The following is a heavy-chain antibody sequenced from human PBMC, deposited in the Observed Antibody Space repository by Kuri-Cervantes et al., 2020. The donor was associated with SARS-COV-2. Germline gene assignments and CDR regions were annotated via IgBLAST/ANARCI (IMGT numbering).Heavy chain of an antibody. D-gene: IGHD2-2*01. CDR3: ARANVVVPAAMGFDP. Sequence: LSLTCAASGFTFSDYYMSWIRQAPGKGLEWVSHISSSGSTIYYADSAKGRFTISRDNAKNSLYLQMNSLRAEDTAVYYCARANVVVPAAMGFDPWGQGTLVTVSS. CDR2: ISSSGSTI. J-gene: IGHJ5*02. V-gene: IGHV3-11*04. CDR1: GFTFSDYY.